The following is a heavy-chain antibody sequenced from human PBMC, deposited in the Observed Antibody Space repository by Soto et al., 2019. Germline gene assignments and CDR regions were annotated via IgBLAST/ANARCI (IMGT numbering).Heavy chain of an antibody. CDR3: ASLGPYYYMEV. CDR2: ISSSSSTI. CDR1: GFTFSSYS. V-gene: IGHV3-48*01. Sequence: EVQLVESGGGLVQPGGSLRLSCAASGFTFSSYSMNWVRQAPGKGLEWVSYISSSSSTIYYADSVKGRFTISRDNAKNSLYLQMNSLRAEDTAVYYCASLGPYYYMEVWGKGTTVTVSS. J-gene: IGHJ6*03.